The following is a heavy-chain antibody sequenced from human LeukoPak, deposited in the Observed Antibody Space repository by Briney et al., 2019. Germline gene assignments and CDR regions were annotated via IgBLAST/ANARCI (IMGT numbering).Heavy chain of an antibody. CDR2: IYYSGST. V-gene: IGHV4-59*01. D-gene: IGHD3-10*01. CDR1: GGSISSDY. CDR3: ARIAYYGSGYYMDV. J-gene: IGHJ6*03. Sequence: PSETLSLTCTVSGGSISSDYWSWIRQPPGKGLELIGCIYYSGSTTYNPSLKSRVTISKVTSNNQFSLKVSSVTAADTAVYYCARIAYYGSGYYMDVWGKGTTVTVSS.